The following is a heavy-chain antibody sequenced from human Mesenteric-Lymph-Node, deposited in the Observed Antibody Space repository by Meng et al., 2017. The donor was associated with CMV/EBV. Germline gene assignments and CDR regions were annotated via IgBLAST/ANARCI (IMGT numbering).Heavy chain of an antibody. J-gene: IGHJ4*02. CDR3: ARAEVSVYGVIDHFDS. CDR2: ISYDGSNK. CDR1: GFTFSSYA. D-gene: IGHD3-3*01. V-gene: IGHV3-30-3*01. Sequence: GESLKISCAASGFTFSSYAMHWVRQAPGKGLEWVAVISYDGSNKYYADSVKGRFTISRDDANNTLYLLMNSLRAEDTAVYYCARAEVSVYGVIDHFDSWGQGTLVTVSS.